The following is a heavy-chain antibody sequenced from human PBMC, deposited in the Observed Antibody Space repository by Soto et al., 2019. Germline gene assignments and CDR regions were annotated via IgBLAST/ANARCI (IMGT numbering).Heavy chain of an antibody. Sequence: QVQLVESGGGVVQPGRSLRLSCAASGFTFSNYAMHWVRQAPGKGLEWVAVISYDGSNKYYADSVKGRFTISSDNSKNTLYLQMNSLRAEDTAVYYCARTYHYDSSAYTYWGQGTLVTVSS. CDR1: GFTFSNYA. CDR3: ARTYHYDSSAYTY. V-gene: IGHV3-30-3*01. J-gene: IGHJ4*02. CDR2: ISYDGSNK. D-gene: IGHD3-22*01.